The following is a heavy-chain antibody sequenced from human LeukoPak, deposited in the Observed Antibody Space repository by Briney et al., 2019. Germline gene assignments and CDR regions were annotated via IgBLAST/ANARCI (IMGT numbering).Heavy chain of an antibody. CDR2: INHSGST. V-gene: IGHV4-34*01. CDR1: GGSFSGYY. J-gene: IGHJ6*02. CDR3: ARGGPPGRKARYCSSTSCYPYYYYGMDV. D-gene: IGHD2-2*01. Sequence: PSETLSLTCAVYGGSFSGYYWSWIRQPPGKGLEWIGEINHSGSTNYNPSLKSRVTISVDTSKNQFSLKLSSVTAADTAVYYCARGGPPGRKARYCSSTSCYPYYYYGMDVWGQGTTVTVSS.